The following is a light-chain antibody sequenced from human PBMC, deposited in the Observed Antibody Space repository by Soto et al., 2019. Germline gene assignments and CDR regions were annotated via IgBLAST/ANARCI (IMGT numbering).Light chain of an antibody. V-gene: IGKV3-20*01. Sequence: EIVLTQSPGTLSLSPGERATLSCRASQTISGNYVAWYQQKTGQAPRLLIYGASSRATGIPNRFGGSGSGTDFTPTITRLEPEAFAVYYCQQFDYLITFGQGKRLEIK. CDR2: GAS. CDR1: QTISGNY. CDR3: QQFDYLIT. J-gene: IGKJ5*01.